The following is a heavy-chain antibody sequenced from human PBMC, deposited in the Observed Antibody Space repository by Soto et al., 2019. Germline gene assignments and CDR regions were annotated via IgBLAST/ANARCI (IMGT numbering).Heavy chain of an antibody. J-gene: IGHJ6*02. D-gene: IGHD3-10*01. CDR2: INPSGDST. CDR1: GYTFTSYY. V-gene: IGHV1-46*01. Sequence: PSVKVSCKASGYTFTSYYMHWVRQAPGQGLEWMGIINPSGDSTSYAQKFQGRVTMTRDTSTSTVYMELSSLRSEDTAVYYCVRQGFGALHGLVDVWSQGTTVTVSS. CDR3: VRQGFGALHGLVDV.